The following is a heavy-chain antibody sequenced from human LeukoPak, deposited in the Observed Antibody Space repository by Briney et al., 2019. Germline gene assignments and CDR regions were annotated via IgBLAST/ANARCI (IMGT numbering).Heavy chain of an antibody. Sequence: PSETLSLTCTVPGGSISSYYWSWIRQPPGKGLEWIEYIYYSGRTNYKPSLKSRVTISVDTSKNQFSLKLSSVTAADTAVYYCAGSNPTAANIDYLGQGTMVTVSS. CDR1: GGSISSYY. J-gene: IGHJ4*02. V-gene: IGHV4-59*01. CDR2: IYYSGRT. CDR3: AGSNPTAANIDY. D-gene: IGHD6-13*01.